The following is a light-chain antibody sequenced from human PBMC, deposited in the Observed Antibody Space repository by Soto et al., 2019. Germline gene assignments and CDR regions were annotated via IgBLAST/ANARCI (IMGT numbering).Light chain of an antibody. CDR3: VLYMGSGIWV. Sequence: HTVVTQEPSFSVSPGGTVTLTCGLSSGSFSASYYPSWYQQTPGQAPRTLIYNTNTRSSGVPDRFSGSILGNKAALTITGAQADDDSDYYCVLYMGSGIWVFGGGTKLTVL. CDR1: SGSFSASYY. CDR2: NTN. J-gene: IGLJ3*02. V-gene: IGLV8-61*01.